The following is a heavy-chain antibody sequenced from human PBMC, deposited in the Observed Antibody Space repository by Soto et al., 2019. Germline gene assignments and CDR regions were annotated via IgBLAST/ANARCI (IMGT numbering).Heavy chain of an antibody. V-gene: IGHV3-21*01. Sequence: GGSLRLSCAASGFTFSSYSMNWVRQAPGKGLEWVSSISGSSSYIYYADSVKGRFTISRDNAKNSLYLQMNSLRAEDTAVYYRAKVREDIVLLVALDYWGQGTLVTVSS. CDR2: ISGSSSYI. CDR3: AKVREDIVLLVALDY. CDR1: GFTFSSYS. J-gene: IGHJ4*02. D-gene: IGHD2-8*01.